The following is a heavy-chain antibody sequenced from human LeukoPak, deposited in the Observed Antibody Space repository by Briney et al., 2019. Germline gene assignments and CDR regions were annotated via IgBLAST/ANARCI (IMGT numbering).Heavy chain of an antibody. CDR3: ARDLWSYYYDSSGYYSYRYWYFDL. D-gene: IGHD3-22*01. J-gene: IGHJ2*01. V-gene: IGHV4-31*11. CDR1: GGSFSAYY. Sequence: SETLSLTCGVYGGSFSAYYWSWIRQHPGKGLEWIGYIYYSGSTYYNPSLKSRVTISVDTSKNQFSLKLSSVTAADTAVYYCARDLWSYYYDSSGYYSYRYWYFDLWGRGTLVTVSS. CDR2: IYYSGST.